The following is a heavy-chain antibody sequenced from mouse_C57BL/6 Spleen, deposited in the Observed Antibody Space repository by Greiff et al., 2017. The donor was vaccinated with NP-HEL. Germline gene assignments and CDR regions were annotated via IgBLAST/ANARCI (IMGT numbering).Heavy chain of an antibody. CDR2: IYPRDGST. J-gene: IGHJ2*01. Sequence: VHLVESGPELVKPGASVKLSCKASGYTFTSYDINWVKQRPGQGLEWIGWIYPRDGSTKYNEKFKGKATLTVDTSSSTAYMELHSLTSEDSAVYFCARSRGHDYWGQGTTLTVSS. D-gene: IGHD3-3*01. CDR1: GYTFTSYD. CDR3: ARSRGHDY. V-gene: IGHV1-85*01.